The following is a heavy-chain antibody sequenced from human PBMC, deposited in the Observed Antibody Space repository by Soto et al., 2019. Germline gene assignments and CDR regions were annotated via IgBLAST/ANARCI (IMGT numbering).Heavy chain of an antibody. CDR3: ARDHRSLGDYYGMDV. V-gene: IGHV4-31*03. J-gene: IGHJ6*02. CDR1: GDSISSSGFY. CDR2: IHYTGST. D-gene: IGHD3-10*01. Sequence: ASETLSLTCSVSGDSISSSGFYWSWIRQHPGKAPEWIGYIHYTGSTSYNPSPKSRLAISLDASKNQFSLSLGSVTSADTAVYYCARDHRSLGDYYGMDVWGQGTTVTVSS.